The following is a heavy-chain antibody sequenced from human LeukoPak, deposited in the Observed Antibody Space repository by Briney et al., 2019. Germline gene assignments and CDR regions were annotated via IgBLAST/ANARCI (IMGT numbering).Heavy chain of an antibody. J-gene: IGHJ4*02. V-gene: IGHV3-53*01. CDR3: AKDRGTTWYNFDC. CDR2: IYSGGSP. D-gene: IGHD2-2*01. Sequence: GGSLRLSCAASGFTVSSNYMTWVRQAPGKGLEWVSVIYSGGSPYYADSVKGRFTISRDKSKNTVYLQMNSLRAEDTAVYYCAKDRGTTWYNFDCWGQGTLVTVSS. CDR1: GFTVSSNY.